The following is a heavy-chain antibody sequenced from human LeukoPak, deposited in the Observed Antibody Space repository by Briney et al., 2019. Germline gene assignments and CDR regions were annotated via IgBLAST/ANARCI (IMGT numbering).Heavy chain of an antibody. D-gene: IGHD5-24*01. J-gene: IGHJ4*02. CDR3: ARQNTPHGNFDY. V-gene: IGHV3-13*01. CDR1: GFTLSNYA. Sequence: GGSLRLSCAASGFTLSNYAMHWVRHPAGEGLEWVSALGTAGDTFYPGSVKGRFTISRDNAKKSLFLQMNSLRAEDTAVYYCARQNTPHGNFDYWGQGTLVTVSS. CDR2: LGTAGDT.